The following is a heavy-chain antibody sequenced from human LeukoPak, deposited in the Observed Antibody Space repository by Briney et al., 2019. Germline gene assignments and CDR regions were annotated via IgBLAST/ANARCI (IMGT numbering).Heavy chain of an antibody. V-gene: IGHV1-69*05. CDR3: ARDELRGPGAFDI. CDR2: IIPIFGTA. Sequence: SVKVSCKASGGTFSSYAISWVRQAPGQGLEWMGRIIPIFGTANYAQKFQGRVTITTDESASTANMELSSLRSEDTAVYYCARDELRGPGAFDIWGQGTMVTVSS. J-gene: IGHJ3*02. CDR1: GGTFSSYA. D-gene: IGHD1-26*01.